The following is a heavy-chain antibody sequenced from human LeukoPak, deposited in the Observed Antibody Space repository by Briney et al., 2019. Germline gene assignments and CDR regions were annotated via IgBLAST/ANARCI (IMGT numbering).Heavy chain of an antibody. D-gene: IGHD6-6*01. J-gene: IGHJ5*02. V-gene: IGHV4-59*01. CDR2: IYYSGST. Sequence: SETLSLTCTVSGGSISSYYWSWIRQPPGKGLEWIGYIYYSGSTNYNPSLKSRVTISVDTSKNQFSLKLSSVTAADTAVYYCARVVPVLVAAPNWFDPWGQGTLVTVSS. CDR1: GGSISSYY. CDR3: ARVVPVLVAAPNWFDP.